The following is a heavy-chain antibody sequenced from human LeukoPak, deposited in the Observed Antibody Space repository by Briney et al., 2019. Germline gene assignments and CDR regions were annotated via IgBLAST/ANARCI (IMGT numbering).Heavy chain of an antibody. CDR3: ARDLYYDFWSGYYSFDY. CDR1: GGSFSGYY. D-gene: IGHD3-3*01. CDR2: INHSGST. J-gene: IGHJ4*02. Sequence: SETLSLTCAVYGGSFSGYYWSWIRQPPGKGLEWIGEINHSGSTNCNPSLKSRVTISVDTSKNQFSLKLSSVTAADTAVYYCARDLYYDFWSGYYSFDYWGQGTLVTVSS. V-gene: IGHV4-34*01.